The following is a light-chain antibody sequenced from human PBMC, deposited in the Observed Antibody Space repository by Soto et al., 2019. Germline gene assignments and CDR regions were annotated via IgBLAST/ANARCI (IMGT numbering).Light chain of an antibody. V-gene: IGKV4-1*01. CDR2: WAS. CDR3: QQYYGSPRA. Sequence: DIVMTQPPDSLAVSLGERATINCKSSQSVLYSSNNKNYLAWYQQKPGQPPKPLIYWASTRESGVPDRFTGSGSGTDFTLTISSVQAEDVAVYYCQQYYGSPRAFGGGTKVDIK. J-gene: IGKJ4*01. CDR1: QSVLYSSNNKNY.